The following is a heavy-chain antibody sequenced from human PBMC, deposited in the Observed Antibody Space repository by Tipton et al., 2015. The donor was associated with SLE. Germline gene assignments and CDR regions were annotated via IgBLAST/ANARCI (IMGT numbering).Heavy chain of an antibody. CDR3: AKDAPPGALDY. CDR1: GFTVSSNY. CDR2: IYSGGST. Sequence: SLRLSCAASGFTVSSNYMSWVRQAPGKGLEWVSVIYSGGSTYYADSVKGRFTISRDNSKNTLYLQMNSLRAEDTAVYYCAKDAPPGALDYWGQGTPVTVSS. J-gene: IGHJ4*02. D-gene: IGHD1-14*01. V-gene: IGHV3-66*02.